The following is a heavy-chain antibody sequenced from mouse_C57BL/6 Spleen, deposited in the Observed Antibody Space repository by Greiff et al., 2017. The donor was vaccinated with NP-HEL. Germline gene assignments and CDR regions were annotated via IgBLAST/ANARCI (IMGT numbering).Heavy chain of an antibody. CDR2: IYWDEDK. Sequence: QVTLKECGPGILQPSQTLSLTCSFSVFSLSTFGMGVSWIRQPSGKGLEWLAHIYWDEDKHYKPSLKSRLTISKDTSNNQVFLKITTVDTADTATYYSARRPFITTVVGYYAMDYWGQGTSVTVSS. D-gene: IGHD1-1*01. CDR3: ARRPFITTVVGYYAMDY. J-gene: IGHJ4*01. CDR1: VFSLSTFGMG. V-gene: IGHV8-9*01.